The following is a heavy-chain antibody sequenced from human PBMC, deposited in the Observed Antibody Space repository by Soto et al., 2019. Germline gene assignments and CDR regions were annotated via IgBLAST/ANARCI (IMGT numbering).Heavy chain of an antibody. CDR3: VHRGDYNDRSGFYLPQFDN. CDR1: WFSLRDSTVS. Sequence: SGPTLVNPTQTLTLTCTFSWFSLRDSTVSVGWVRQPPGRALEWLALIYWDDDTRFTPSLQNRLTVTKDTSKNPVVLTMTNVDPEDTGTYFCVHRGDYNDRSGFYLPQFDNWGPGTLETVSS. CDR2: IYWDDDT. J-gene: IGHJ1*01. D-gene: IGHD3-22*01. V-gene: IGHV2-5*02.